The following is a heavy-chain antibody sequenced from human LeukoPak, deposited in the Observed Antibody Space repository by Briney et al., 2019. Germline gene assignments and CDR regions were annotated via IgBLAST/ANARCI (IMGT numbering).Heavy chain of an antibody. CDR3: SRDPRTCDY. Sequence: GGSLRLSCAASGFTFSDYYMSWLRQAPGKGLESVSYISGSGSVIVYADSVKGRFTISRDNAKNSLYLQMNSLRDEDTAVYYCSRDPRTCDYWGQGTLVTVSS. CDR2: ISGSGSVI. V-gene: IGHV3-11*04. D-gene: IGHD3/OR15-3a*01. J-gene: IGHJ4*02. CDR1: GFTFSDYY.